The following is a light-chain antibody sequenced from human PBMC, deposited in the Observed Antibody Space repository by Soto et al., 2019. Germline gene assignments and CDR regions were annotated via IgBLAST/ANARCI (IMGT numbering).Light chain of an antibody. CDR2: EVS. CDR1: SSDVGDYKY. Sequence: QSALTQPASVSGSPGQSITISCTGTSSDVGDYKYNKYVSWYQQHPGKAPKLMIYEVSNRPSGVSDRFSGSKSGNTASLTISGLQAEDEGDYYCTSNISTMSLRVFGGGTKLTVL. J-gene: IGLJ3*02. V-gene: IGLV2-14*01. CDR3: TSNISTMSLRV.